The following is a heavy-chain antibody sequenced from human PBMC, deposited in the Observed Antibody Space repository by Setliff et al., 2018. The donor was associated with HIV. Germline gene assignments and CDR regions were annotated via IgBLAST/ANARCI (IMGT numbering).Heavy chain of an antibody. CDR2: IHSSGST. D-gene: IGHD1-26*01. CDR3: ARDLKRELVQGGDAFDI. J-gene: IGHJ3*02. CDR1: GGSISSYY. V-gene: IGHV4-4*09. Sequence: SETLSLTCTISGGSISSYYWSWIRQPPGKGLEWIGNIHSSGSTNYNPSLKSRVTISVDSSKNQFSLKLSSVSAADTAVYYCARDLKRELVQGGDAFDIWGQGTMVTVSS.